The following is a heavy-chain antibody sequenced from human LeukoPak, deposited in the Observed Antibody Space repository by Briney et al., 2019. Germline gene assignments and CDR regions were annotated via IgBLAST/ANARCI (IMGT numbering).Heavy chain of an antibody. J-gene: IGHJ6*04. D-gene: IGHD3-9*01. CDR2: IYYGGST. V-gene: IGHV4-59*01. CDR1: GGSINSYY. CDR3: ARDGPPDILTGTYYGMDV. Sequence: SETLSLTCTVSGGSINSYYWSWIRQPPGKGLEWIGYIYYGGSTNYNPSLKSRVTISVDTSKNQFSLKLSSVTAADTAVYYCARDGPPDILTGTYYGMDVWGKGTTVTVSS.